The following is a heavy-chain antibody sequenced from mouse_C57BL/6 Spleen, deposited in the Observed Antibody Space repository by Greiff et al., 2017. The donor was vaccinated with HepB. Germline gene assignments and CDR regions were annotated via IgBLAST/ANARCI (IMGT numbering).Heavy chain of an antibody. CDR2: ISSGGDYI. CDR1: GFTFSSYA. D-gene: IGHD1-1*01. J-gene: IGHJ4*01. Sequence: EVKVVESGEGLVKPGGSLKLSCAASGFTFSSYAMSWVRQTPEKRLEWVAYISSGGDYIYYADTVKGRFTISRDNARNTLYLQMSSLKSEDTAMYYCTRDYGSPFAMDYWGQGTSVTVSS. CDR3: TRDYGSPFAMDY. V-gene: IGHV5-9-1*02.